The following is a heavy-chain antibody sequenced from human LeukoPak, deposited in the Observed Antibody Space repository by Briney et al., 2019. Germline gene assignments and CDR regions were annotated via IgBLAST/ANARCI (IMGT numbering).Heavy chain of an antibody. CDR1: GGSFSGYY. V-gene: IGHV4-34*01. CDR3: ARGRIVVVVAAKRRGWFDP. Sequence: SETLSLTCAVYGGSFSGYYWSWIRQPPGKGLEWIGEINHSGSTNYNPSLKGRVTISVDTSKNQFSLKLSSVTAADTAVYYCARGRIVVVVAAKRRGWFDPWGQGTLVTVSS. J-gene: IGHJ5*02. D-gene: IGHD2-15*01. CDR2: INHSGST.